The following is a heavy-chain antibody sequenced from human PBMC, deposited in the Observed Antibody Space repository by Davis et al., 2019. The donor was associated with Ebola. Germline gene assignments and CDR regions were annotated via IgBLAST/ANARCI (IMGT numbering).Heavy chain of an antibody. CDR1: GGSVSSGSYY. J-gene: IGHJ4*02. V-gene: IGHV4-61*01. Sequence: MPSETLSLTCTVSGGSVSSGSYYWSWIRQPPGKGLEWIGYIYNSRNTKYNPSLKSRVTISVDTSKNQFSLKLSSVTAADTAVYYCARLYVDTAMVHDYWGQGTLVTVSS. CDR3: ARLYVDTAMVHDY. D-gene: IGHD5-18*01. CDR2: IYNSRNT.